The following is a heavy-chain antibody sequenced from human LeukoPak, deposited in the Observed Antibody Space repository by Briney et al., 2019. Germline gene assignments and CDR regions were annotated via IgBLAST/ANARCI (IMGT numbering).Heavy chain of an antibody. J-gene: IGHJ3*02. Sequence: SETLPLTCTVSGGSISGYYWSWIRQPPGKGLEWIGYVYYSGSTNYNPSLKSRVTISLDTSNNQFSLKLSSVTAADTAVYYCARDLWDSSDYYYFGAFDIWGQGTMVTVSS. CDR3: ARDLWDSSDYYYFGAFDI. V-gene: IGHV4-59*01. CDR1: GGSISGYY. CDR2: VYYSGST. D-gene: IGHD3-22*01.